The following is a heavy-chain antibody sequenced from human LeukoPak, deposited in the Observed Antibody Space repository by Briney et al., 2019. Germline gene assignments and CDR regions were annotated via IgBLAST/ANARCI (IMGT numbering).Heavy chain of an antibody. CDR3: ARGRFYGFSGDS. Sequence: SETLSLTCNVSGGSISSGDKYWSWIRQPPGKGPEWIGYIYYSGSTSYNPSLKSRLSISVDTSKNQFSLKLNSVTAADTAVYYCARGRFYGFSGDSWGQGTLVTVSS. CDR1: GGSISSGDKY. D-gene: IGHD2/OR15-2a*01. CDR2: IYYSGST. J-gene: IGHJ4*02. V-gene: IGHV4-30-4*01.